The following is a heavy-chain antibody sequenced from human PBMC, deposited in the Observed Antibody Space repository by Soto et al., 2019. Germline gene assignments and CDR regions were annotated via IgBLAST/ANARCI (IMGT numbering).Heavy chain of an antibody. J-gene: IGHJ6*02. CDR2: ISGSGGST. V-gene: IGHV3-23*02. D-gene: IGHD3-16*01. CDR3: ARVFGTTGLHFYGLDD. Sequence: QTGGSLRLSCAASGFTFSSYAMSWVRQAPGKGLEWVSAISGSGGSTNSNPSLKSRVTISVDTSKNPFSLKLSSVTAADTAVYYCARVFGTTGLHFYGLDDWGQGTTVTVSS. CDR1: GFTFSSYA.